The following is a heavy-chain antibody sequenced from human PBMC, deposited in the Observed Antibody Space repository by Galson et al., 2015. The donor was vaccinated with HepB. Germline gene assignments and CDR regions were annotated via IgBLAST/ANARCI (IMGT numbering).Heavy chain of an antibody. CDR2: VRSKTDGGAT. CDR1: GIAVNYAW. CDR3: TTSLYDFWSGASQRYYHYFMDV. V-gene: IGHV3-15*01. D-gene: IGHD3-3*01. J-gene: IGHJ6*03. Sequence: SLRLSCAASGIAVNYAWIHWVRQAPGKGLEWVGHVRSKTDGGATDYAAPVRGRFTISRDDSRNTVFLQMNSLRIEDTALYYCTTSLYDFWSGASQRYYHYFMDVWGKGTTVTVS.